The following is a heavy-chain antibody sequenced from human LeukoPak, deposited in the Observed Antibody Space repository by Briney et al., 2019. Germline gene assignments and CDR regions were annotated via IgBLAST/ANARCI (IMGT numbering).Heavy chain of an antibody. D-gene: IGHD3-10*02. CDR1: GFTFSSYA. CDR3: AKDVRGYNRPFDY. J-gene: IGHJ4*02. V-gene: IGHV3-23*01. Sequence: GSPRLSCAGSGFTFSSYAMSWVRQAPGKGLEWVSAIGGGGGSTDYADSVRGRFTISRDNSKNTLYLQMNSLRAEDTAVYYCAKDVRGYNRPFDYWGQGTLVTLSS. CDR2: IGGGGGST.